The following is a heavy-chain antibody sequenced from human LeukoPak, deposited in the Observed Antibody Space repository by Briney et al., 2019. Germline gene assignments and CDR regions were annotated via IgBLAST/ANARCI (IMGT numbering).Heavy chain of an antibody. J-gene: IGHJ2*01. Sequence: GGSLRLSCAASALTFNYYAMSWVRQAPGKGLEWVSGITGSSTWTYYADSVKGRFTISRDNSKNTLHLQMDSLRAEDTAIYYCARELVSLGTGYFDLWGRGTLVTVSS. D-gene: IGHD7-27*01. V-gene: IGHV3-23*01. CDR3: ARELVSLGTGYFDL. CDR2: ITGSSTWT. CDR1: ALTFNYYA.